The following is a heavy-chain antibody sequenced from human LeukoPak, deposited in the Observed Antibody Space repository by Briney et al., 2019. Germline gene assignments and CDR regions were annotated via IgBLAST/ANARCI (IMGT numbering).Heavy chain of an antibody. D-gene: IGHD3-3*01. CDR3: ARLRRDYYFDY. CDR1: GFTFSSYW. J-gene: IGHJ4*02. V-gene: IGHV3-74*01. CDR2: FNGDDSGT. Sequence: GSLRLSCAASGFTFSSYWMHWVRQAPGKGLVWVSYFNGDDSGTNHADSVQGRFTISRDNAKNTLYLQMNSLRAEDTAVYYCARLRRDYYFDYWGQGTLVTVSS.